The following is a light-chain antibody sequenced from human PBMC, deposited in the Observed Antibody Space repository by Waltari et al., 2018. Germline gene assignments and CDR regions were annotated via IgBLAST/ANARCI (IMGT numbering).Light chain of an antibody. CDR2: RNS. Sequence: QSVLTQPPSASGTPGQRVTISCSGSSSNLGSNPVYWYQHLPGTAPKLPIYRNSQRPSGVPDRLSGSNSGTSASLAMSGLRSEDAADYYCAAWDNSLSAWVFGGGTKLTVL. J-gene: IGLJ3*02. CDR1: SSNLGSNP. V-gene: IGLV1-47*01. CDR3: AAWDNSLSAWV.